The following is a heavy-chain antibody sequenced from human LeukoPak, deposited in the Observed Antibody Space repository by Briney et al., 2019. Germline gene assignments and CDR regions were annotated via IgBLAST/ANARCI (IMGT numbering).Heavy chain of an antibody. CDR1: GGSITTNY. D-gene: IGHD5/OR15-5a*01. CDR3: ARYSNVYDT. CDR2: VYPSGST. Sequence: SETLSLTCTVSGGSITTNYWSWLRQPAGKGLEWIGRVYPSGSTDYNPSLTSRLTMSVDTSKNQFSLRLNSMTAADTAVYYCARYSNVYDTWGQGILVSVFS. J-gene: IGHJ5*02. V-gene: IGHV4-4*07.